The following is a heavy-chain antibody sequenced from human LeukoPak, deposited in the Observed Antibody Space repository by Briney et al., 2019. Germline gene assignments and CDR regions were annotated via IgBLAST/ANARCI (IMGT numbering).Heavy chain of an antibody. J-gene: IGHJ4*02. CDR3: ARARGWLTSDY. D-gene: IGHD3-10*01. CDR2: IKEDGSEK. V-gene: IGHV3-7*03. Sequence: GGSLRLSCAASGFAFSTYWMGWVRQAPGKGLEWLGNIKEDGSEKYYVDFVKGRFTISRDSAKNSLSLQMNSLRVEDTAVYYCARARGWLTSDYWCQGTLVTVSS. CDR1: GFAFSTYW.